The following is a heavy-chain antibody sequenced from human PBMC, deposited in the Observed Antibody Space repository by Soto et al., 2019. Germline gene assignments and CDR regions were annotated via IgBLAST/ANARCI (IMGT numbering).Heavy chain of an antibody. Sequence: PSETLSLTCTVSGGSISSGGYYWSWIRQHPGKGLEWIGYIYYSGSTYYNPSLKSRVTISVDTSKNQFSLKLSSVTAADTAVYYCARDHYYDSSGYPRVMGAFDIWGQGTMVTVSS. V-gene: IGHV4-31*03. CDR1: GGSISSGGYY. CDR2: IYYSGST. J-gene: IGHJ3*02. D-gene: IGHD3-22*01. CDR3: ARDHYYDSSGYPRVMGAFDI.